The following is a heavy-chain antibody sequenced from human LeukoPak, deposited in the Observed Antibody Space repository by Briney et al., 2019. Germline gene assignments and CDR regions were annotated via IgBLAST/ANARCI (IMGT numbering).Heavy chain of an antibody. J-gene: IGHJ4*02. CDR1: GGSISSGGYS. D-gene: IGHD3-3*01. CDR3: ARGGRRYDFWSGYLREDFDY. V-gene: IGHV4-30-2*01. Sequence: SETLSLTCAVSGGSISSGGYSWSWIRQPPGKGLEWIGYIYHSGSTYYNPSPKSRVTISVDRSKNQFSLKLSSVTAADTAVYYCARGGRRYDFWSGYLREDFDYWGQGTLVTVSS. CDR2: IYHSGST.